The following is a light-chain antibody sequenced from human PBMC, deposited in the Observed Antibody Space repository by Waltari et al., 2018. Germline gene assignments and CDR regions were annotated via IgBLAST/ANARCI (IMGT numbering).Light chain of an antibody. V-gene: IGKV1-5*03. CDR1: QNISRW. CDR2: KTS. J-gene: IGKJ1*01. Sequence: DIQMTQSPSSLSASLGDRVTITCRASQNISRWLDWYQQKPGKAPNLLIYKTSSLQSGVPSRFSGSGSGTEFTLTISSLQPEDFATYYCQQYSTYSLWAFGQGTKVEIK. CDR3: QQYSTYSLWA.